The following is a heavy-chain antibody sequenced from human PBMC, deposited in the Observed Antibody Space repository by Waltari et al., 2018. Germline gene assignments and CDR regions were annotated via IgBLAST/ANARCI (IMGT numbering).Heavy chain of an antibody. J-gene: IGHJ4*02. V-gene: IGHV4-4*07. D-gene: IGHD3-22*01. Sequence: QVQLQESGPGLVKPSETLSLTCTVSGGSISSYYWSWVRQPAGKGREWIGRTYTLGSTNYNPSLKSRVTMSLDTSKNQFSLKLNSVTAADTAVYYCARGSSGYYYGWGQGTLVTVSS. CDR3: ARGSSGYYYG. CDR2: TYTLGST. CDR1: GGSISSYY.